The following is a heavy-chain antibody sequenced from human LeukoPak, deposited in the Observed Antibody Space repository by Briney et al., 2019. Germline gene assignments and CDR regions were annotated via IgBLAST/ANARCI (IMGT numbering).Heavy chain of an antibody. CDR3: AREIIVTGTRDWFDP. J-gene: IGHJ5*02. Sequence: SETLSLTCTVSGIRQPPGKGLEWIGYIYNSGSTSYNPSLKSRATISADTSKNQFSLKLSSVTAADTAVLLCAREIIVTGTRDWFDPWGQGTLVTVSS. CDR1: G. CDR2: IYNSGST. V-gene: IGHV4-59*01. D-gene: IGHD6-19*01.